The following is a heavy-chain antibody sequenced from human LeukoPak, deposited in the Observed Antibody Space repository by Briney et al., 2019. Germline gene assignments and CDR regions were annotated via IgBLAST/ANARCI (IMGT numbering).Heavy chain of an antibody. Sequence: SETLSLTCTVSGGSISTYYWTWIRQTPGKGLEYIGYINYSGSTDSNPSLKSRVTISVDTSKNQFSLKLSSVTAADTAVYYYARAKTEYSYGYGFDPWGQGTLVTVSS. V-gene: IGHV4-59*01. CDR3: ARAKTEYSYGYGFDP. CDR1: GGSISTYY. D-gene: IGHD5-18*01. J-gene: IGHJ5*02. CDR2: INYSGST.